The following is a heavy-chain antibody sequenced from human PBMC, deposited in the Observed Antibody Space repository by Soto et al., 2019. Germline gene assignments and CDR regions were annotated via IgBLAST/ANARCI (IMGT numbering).Heavy chain of an antibody. Sequence: QVQLVQSGAEVKKPGASVKVSCKVSGYTLTELSMPWVRQAPGKVHEWMGGFDPEDGETIYAQKFQCRVTKTEDTSTDTAYMELSSLRSEDTAVYYCATWRTGTMRWFDPWGQGTLVTVSS. CDR1: GYTLTELS. D-gene: IGHD1-7*01. V-gene: IGHV1-24*01. CDR3: ATWRTGTMRWFDP. J-gene: IGHJ5*02. CDR2: FDPEDGET.